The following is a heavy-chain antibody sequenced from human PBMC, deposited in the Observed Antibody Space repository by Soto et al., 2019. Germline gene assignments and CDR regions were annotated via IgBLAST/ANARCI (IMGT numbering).Heavy chain of an antibody. CDR2: IYYSGST. J-gene: IGHJ4*02. CDR1: GGSISSYY. D-gene: IGHD2-15*01. V-gene: IGHV4-59*01. Sequence: SETLSLTCTVSGGSISSYYWSWIRQPPGKGLEWIGYIYYSGSTNYNPSLKSRVTISVDTSKNQFSLKLSSVTAADTAVYYCARYCSGEYFDYWGQGTLVTVSS. CDR3: ARYCSGEYFDY.